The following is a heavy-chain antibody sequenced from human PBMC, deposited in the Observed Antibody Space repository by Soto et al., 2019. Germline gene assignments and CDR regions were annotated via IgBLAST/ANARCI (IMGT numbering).Heavy chain of an antibody. D-gene: IGHD2-15*01. J-gene: IGHJ6*02. V-gene: IGHV1-69*01. CDR1: GGTFSSYA. CDR2: IIPIFGTA. CDR3: ARQSGYCSGGSCLYYYYYGMDV. Sequence: QMQLVQSGAEVKKPGSSVKVSCKASGGTFSSYAISWVRQAPGQGLEWMGGIIPIFGTANYAQKFQGRVTITADESTSTAYMELSSLRSEDTAVYYCARQSGYCSGGSCLYYYYYGMDVWGQGTTVTVSS.